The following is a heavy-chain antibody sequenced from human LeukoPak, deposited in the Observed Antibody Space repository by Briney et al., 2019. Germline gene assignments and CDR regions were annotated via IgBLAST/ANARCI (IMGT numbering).Heavy chain of an antibody. CDR1: GFTVSGNY. Sequence: GGSLRLSCAVSGFTVSGNYMSWIRQAPGKGLEWVSLIYSDDTTLYADSVKGRFTISRDISKNTLYLQMSSLRAENTAVYYCARRAGGYSHPYDYWGQGVLVTVSS. D-gene: IGHD4-23*01. J-gene: IGHJ4*02. CDR2: IYSDDTT. V-gene: IGHV3-53*01. CDR3: ARRAGGYSHPYDY.